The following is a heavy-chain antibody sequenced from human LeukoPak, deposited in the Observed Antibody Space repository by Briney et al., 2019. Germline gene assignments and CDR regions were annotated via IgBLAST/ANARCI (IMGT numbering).Heavy chain of an antibody. Sequence: PGGSLRLSCAASGFTFSSYSMNWVRQAPGKGLEWVSYISSSSSTIYYADSVKGRFTISRDNAKNSLYLQMNSLRAEDTAVYYCARVTRSDYYDSSGDYFDYWGQGTLVTVSS. CDR2: ISSSSSTI. D-gene: IGHD3-22*01. CDR1: GFTFSSYS. V-gene: IGHV3-48*01. CDR3: ARVTRSDYYDSSGDYFDY. J-gene: IGHJ4*02.